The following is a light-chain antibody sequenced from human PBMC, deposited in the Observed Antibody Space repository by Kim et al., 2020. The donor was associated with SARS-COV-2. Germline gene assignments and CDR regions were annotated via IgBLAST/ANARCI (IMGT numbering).Light chain of an antibody. J-gene: IGLJ1*01. CDR1: NIGTKN. CDR2: RDS. V-gene: IGLV3-9*01. CDR3: QVWDSSTYV. Sequence: SVAVGQTARITCGGNNIGTKNVHWYQQKPGQAPVLVIYRDSNRPSGIPELFSGSNSGNTATLTISRAQAGDEADYYCQVWDSSTYVFGTGTKVTVL.